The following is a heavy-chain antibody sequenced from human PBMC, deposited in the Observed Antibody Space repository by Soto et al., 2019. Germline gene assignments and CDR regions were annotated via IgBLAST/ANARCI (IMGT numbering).Heavy chain of an antibody. CDR2: IFSNDEK. D-gene: IGHD3-16*02. CDR1: GFSVSNARRG. Sequence: QVTLKESGPVLVKPTETLTLTCTVSGFSVSNARRGVSWIRQPPGKALEWLAHIFSNDEKSYSTSLKSRLTISKDTSKSQVVLTMTNMDPVDTATYYCARIGVITFGGVIPPDACDIWGQGTMVTVSS. J-gene: IGHJ3*02. CDR3: ARIGVITFGGVIPPDACDI. V-gene: IGHV2-26*01.